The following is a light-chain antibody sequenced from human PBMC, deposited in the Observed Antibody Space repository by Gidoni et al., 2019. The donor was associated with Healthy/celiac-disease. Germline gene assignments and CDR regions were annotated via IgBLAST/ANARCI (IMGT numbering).Light chain of an antibody. CDR3: QQYNNWPPYT. CDR2: GAS. CDR1: QSVNSN. V-gene: IGKV3-15*01. Sequence: IVITPSPATLSVPPGASATLSCRASQSVNSNLAWYQQKPGQAPRLLIYGASTRATGIPARFSGSGSGTEFTLTISSLQSEDLAVYYCQQYNNWPPYTFGQGTKLEIK. J-gene: IGKJ2*01.